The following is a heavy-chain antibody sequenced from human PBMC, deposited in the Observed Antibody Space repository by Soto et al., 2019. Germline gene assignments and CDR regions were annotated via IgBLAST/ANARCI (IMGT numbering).Heavy chain of an antibody. Sequence: LSLTCTVSGGSISSYYWSWIRQPPGKGLEWIGYIYYSGSTNYNPSLRSRVTISVDTSKNQFSLKLSSVTAADTAVYYCAREVVGATVGWFDPWGQGTLVTVS. J-gene: IGHJ5*02. CDR1: GGSISSYY. D-gene: IGHD1-26*01. CDR2: IYYSGST. V-gene: IGHV4-59*01. CDR3: AREVVGATVGWFDP.